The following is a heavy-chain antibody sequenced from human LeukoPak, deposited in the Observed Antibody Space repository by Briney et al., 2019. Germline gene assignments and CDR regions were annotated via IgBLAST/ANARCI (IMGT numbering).Heavy chain of an antibody. V-gene: IGHV3-30-3*01. CDR3: ASLGDD. J-gene: IGHJ4*02. CDR2: ISIAGNNA. Sequence: PGRSLRLSCAASGFTFSSFAMHWVRQAPGKGLEWAAAISIAGNNAYYADSVKGRFTISTDNSKSTLYLQMNSLRVEDTAVYYGASLGDDWGQGTLVTVSS. D-gene: IGHD7-27*01. CDR1: GFTFSSFA.